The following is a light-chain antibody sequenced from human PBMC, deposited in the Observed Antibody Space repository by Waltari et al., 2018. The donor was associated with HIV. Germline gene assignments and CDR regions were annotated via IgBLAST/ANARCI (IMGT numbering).Light chain of an antibody. V-gene: IGKV1-9*01. CDR2: AAS. Sequence: DIQLTQSPSFLSASVGDSVTITCPASQGIGSSLAWYQQKPGKAPKLLIYAASTLQSGVPSRFSGSGSGTDFTLTVSSLQPEDLATYYCQQVYTFRPYTFGQGTKLEIK. CDR3: QQVYTFRPYT. J-gene: IGKJ2*01. CDR1: QGIGSS.